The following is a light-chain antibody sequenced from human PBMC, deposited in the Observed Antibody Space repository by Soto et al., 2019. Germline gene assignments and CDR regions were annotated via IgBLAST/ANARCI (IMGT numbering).Light chain of an antibody. CDR2: KTS. V-gene: IGKV1-5*03. J-gene: IGKJ4*01. CDR3: QQYNSYSALS. Sequence: DIQMTQSPSTLSASVGDRVTITCRASQSIKSWLAWYQQKPGKAPKPLIYKTSTLESGVPSRFSGSASGTEFTLTISSLQPDDFATYYCQQYNSYSALSFGGGTKVEIK. CDR1: QSIKSW.